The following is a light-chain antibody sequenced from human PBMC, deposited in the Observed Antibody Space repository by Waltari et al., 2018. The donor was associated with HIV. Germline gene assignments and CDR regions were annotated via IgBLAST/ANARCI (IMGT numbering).Light chain of an antibody. J-gene: IGLJ2*01. CDR1: SGSIASNY. CDR2: EDK. V-gene: IGLV6-57*03. CDR3: QSYDSSNHVV. Sequence: NFMLTQAHSVSESPGKTVTISCTRSSGSIASNYVQWYQQRPGSAPTTVIYEDKQRPSGVPDRFSGSIDSSSSSASLTISGLKTEDEADYYCQSYDSSNHVVFGGGTKLTVL.